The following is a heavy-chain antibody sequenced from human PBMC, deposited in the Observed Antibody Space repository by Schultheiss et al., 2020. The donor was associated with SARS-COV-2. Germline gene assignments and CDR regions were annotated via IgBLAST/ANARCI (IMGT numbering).Heavy chain of an antibody. CDR3: AKGRTTMIVVAPFDY. V-gene: IGHV3-9*01. CDR2: ISWNSGSI. D-gene: IGHD3-22*01. J-gene: IGHJ4*02. CDR1: GFTFDDYA. Sequence: GGSLRLSCAASGFTFDDYAMHWVRQAPGKGLEWVSGISWNSGSIGYADSVKGRFTISRDNSKNTLYLQMNSLRAEDTAVYYCAKGRTTMIVVAPFDYWGQGTLVTVSS.